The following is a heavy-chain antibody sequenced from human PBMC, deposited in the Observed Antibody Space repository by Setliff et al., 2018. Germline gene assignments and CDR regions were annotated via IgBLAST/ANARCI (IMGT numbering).Heavy chain of an antibody. CDR1: GHTLATYY. V-gene: IGHV1-46*01. Sequence: ASVKVSCKASGHTLATYYLHWMRQAPGQGLEWLGMTNPSGDYTGYAQRFQGRITMTSDTSTSTVNMEVSSLRSDDTAVYYCVRRVYSSSSGYYHYYMDVWGKGTTVTVSS. D-gene: IGHD6-6*01. CDR2: TNPSGDYT. CDR3: VRRVYSSSSGYYHYYMDV. J-gene: IGHJ6*03.